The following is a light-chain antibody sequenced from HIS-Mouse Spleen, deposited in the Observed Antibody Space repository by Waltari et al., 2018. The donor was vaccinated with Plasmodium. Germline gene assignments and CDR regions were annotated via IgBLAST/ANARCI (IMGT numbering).Light chain of an antibody. CDR2: QDS. V-gene: IGLV3-1*01. J-gene: IGLJ2*01. CDR3: QAWDSSTVV. Sequence: SYELTQPPSVSVSPRQTASITCSGDQLGDKYACLYQQKPGQSPVLVIYQDSKRPSGNPERFSGSNSGNTATLTISGTQAMDEADYYCQAWDSSTVVFGGGTKLTVL. CDR1: QLGDKY.